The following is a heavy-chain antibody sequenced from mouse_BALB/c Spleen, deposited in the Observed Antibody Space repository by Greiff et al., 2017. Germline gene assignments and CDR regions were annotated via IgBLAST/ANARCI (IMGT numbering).Heavy chain of an antibody. CDR3: ARSDYYGSSYDYFDY. J-gene: IGHJ2*01. CDR2: ISYSGST. Sequence: EVKLQESGPGLVKPSQSLSLTCTVTGYSITSDYAWNWIRQFPGNKLEWMGYISYSGSTSYNPSLKSRISITRDTSKNQFFLQLNSVTTEDTATYYCARSDYYGSSYDYFDYWGQGTTLTVSS. D-gene: IGHD1-1*01. V-gene: IGHV3-2*02. CDR1: GYSITSDYA.